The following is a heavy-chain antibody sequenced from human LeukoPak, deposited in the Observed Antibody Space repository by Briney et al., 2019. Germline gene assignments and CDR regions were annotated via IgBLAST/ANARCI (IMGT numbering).Heavy chain of an antibody. D-gene: IGHD2-21*02. V-gene: IGHV3-23*01. CDR2: ISGSGGST. CDR1: GFTFSSYA. J-gene: IGHJ6*02. Sequence: AGGSLRLSCAASGFTFSSYAMSWVRQAPGKGLEWVSAISGSGGSTYYADSVKGRFTISRDNSKNTLYLQMNSLRAEDTAVYYCAKGFINCGGGDCYSDYYYGMDVWGQGTTVTVSS. CDR3: AKGFINCGGGDCYSDYYYGMDV.